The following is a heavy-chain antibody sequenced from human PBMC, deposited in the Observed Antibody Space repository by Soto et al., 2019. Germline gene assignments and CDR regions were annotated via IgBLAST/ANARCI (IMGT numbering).Heavy chain of an antibody. J-gene: IGHJ4*02. V-gene: IGHV4-59*01. Sequence: SETLSLTCTVSGGSISSYYWSWIRQPPGKGLEWIGYIYYSGSTNYNPSLKSRVTISVDTSKNQFSLKLSSVTAADTAVYYCARYPYYYDSSGFPYYFDYWGQGTLVTVSS. CDR3: ARYPYYYDSSGFPYYFDY. D-gene: IGHD3-22*01. CDR2: IYYSGST. CDR1: GGSISSYY.